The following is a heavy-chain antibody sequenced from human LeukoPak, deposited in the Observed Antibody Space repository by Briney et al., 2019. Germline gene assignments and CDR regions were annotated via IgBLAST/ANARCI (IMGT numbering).Heavy chain of an antibody. D-gene: IGHD1-14*01. Sequence: PGGSLRPSRAASGFTFSSYSMNWVRQAPAKGLEWVSAISSSSSNIYYADSVKGRFNISRDNAKNSLFLQMNSLRAEDTAVYYCAKKRITDEDRGNYLDYWGQGTLVTVSS. V-gene: IGHV3-21*01. CDR2: ISSSSSNI. CDR1: GFTFSSYS. CDR3: AKKRITDEDRGNYLDY. J-gene: IGHJ4*02.